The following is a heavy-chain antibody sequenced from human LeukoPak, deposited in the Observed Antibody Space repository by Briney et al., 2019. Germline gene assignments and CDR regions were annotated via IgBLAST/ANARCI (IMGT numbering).Heavy chain of an antibody. D-gene: IGHD2-2*01. J-gene: IGHJ4*02. CDR1: GGSFSDYY. CDR3: ARQTYCSSTSCYPFDY. V-gene: IGHV4-34*01. CDR2: INHSGST. Sequence: KSSETLSLTCAVYGGSFSDYYWSWIRQPPGKGLEWIGEINHSGSTNYNPSLKSRVTISVDTSKNQFSLKLNSVTAADTAVYYCARQTYCSSTSCYPFDYWGQGTLVTVSS.